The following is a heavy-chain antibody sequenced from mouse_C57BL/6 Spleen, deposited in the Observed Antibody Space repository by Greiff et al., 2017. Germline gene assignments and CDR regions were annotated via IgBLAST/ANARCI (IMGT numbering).Heavy chain of an antibody. Sequence: QVTLKESGPGILQSSPTLSLTCSFSGFSLSTSGMGVSWISQPSGKGLEWLAHIYWDDDMRNNPSLKSRLTISKDTSRNQVFLKITSGDTADTATYYCARRAEDYGYYYAMDYWGQGTSVTVSS. J-gene: IGHJ4*01. D-gene: IGHD2-2*01. V-gene: IGHV8-12*01. CDR1: GFSLSTSGMG. CDR2: IYWDDDM. CDR3: ARRAEDYGYYYAMDY.